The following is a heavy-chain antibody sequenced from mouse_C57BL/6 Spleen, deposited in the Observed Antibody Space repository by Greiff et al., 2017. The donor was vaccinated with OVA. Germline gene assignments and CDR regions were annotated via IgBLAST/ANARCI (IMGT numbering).Heavy chain of an antibody. CDR2: INPNYGTT. CDR1: GYSFTDYN. CDR3: AREDSNGYFDV. V-gene: IGHV1-39*01. D-gene: IGHD2-5*01. Sequence: EVKLMESGPELVKPGASVKISCKASGYSFTDYNMNWEKQSNGKSLEWIGVINPNYGTTSYNQKFKGKATLTVDQSSSTAYMQLNSLTSEDSAVYYCAREDSNGYFDVWGTGTTVTVSS. J-gene: IGHJ1*03.